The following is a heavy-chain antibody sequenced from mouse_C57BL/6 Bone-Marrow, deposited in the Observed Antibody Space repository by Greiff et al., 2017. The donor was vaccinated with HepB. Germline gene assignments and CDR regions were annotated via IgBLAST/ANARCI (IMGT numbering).Heavy chain of an antibody. Sequence: EVKLLQSGAELVRPGASVKLSCTASGFNIKDDYMHWVKQRPEQGLEWIGWIDPENGDTEYASKFQGKATITADTSSNTAYLQLSSLTSEDTAVYYCTTARYVNYYAMDYWGQGTSVTVSS. CDR3: TTARYVNYYAMDY. D-gene: IGHD1-1*01. CDR1: GFNIKDDY. CDR2: IDPENGDT. V-gene: IGHV14-4*01. J-gene: IGHJ4*01.